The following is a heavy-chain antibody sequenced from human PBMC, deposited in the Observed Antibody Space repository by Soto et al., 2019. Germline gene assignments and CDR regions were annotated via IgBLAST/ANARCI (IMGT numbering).Heavy chain of an antibody. D-gene: IGHD1-1*01. CDR2: IYATGTT. V-gene: IGHV4-4*07. CDR1: GASISGFY. Sequence: QVQLQESGPGLVKPSETLSLTCTVSGASISGFYWSWIRKSAGKGLEWIGRIYATGTTDYNPSLKSRVMMSVDTSKKQLSLKLRSVTAADTAVYYCVRDGTKTLRDWFDPWGQGISVTVSS. J-gene: IGHJ5*02. CDR3: VRDGTKTLRDWFDP.